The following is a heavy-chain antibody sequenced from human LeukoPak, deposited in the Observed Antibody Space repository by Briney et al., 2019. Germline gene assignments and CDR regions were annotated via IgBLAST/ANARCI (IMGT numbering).Heavy chain of an antibody. CDR1: GFTFSSSW. CDR2: IKPDGSVK. D-gene: IGHD6-13*01. V-gene: IGHV3-7*03. Sequence: GGSLRLSCAASGFTFSSSWMSWVRQAPGKGPEWVANIKPDGSVKYYVDSVKGRFTISRDNAKNSLYLQMNSLRAEDTAVYYCAKAPNIAAETWIDYWGQGTLVAVSS. CDR3: AKAPNIAAETWIDY. J-gene: IGHJ4*02.